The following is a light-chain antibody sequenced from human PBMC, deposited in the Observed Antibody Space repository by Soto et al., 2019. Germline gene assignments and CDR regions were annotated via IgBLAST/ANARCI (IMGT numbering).Light chain of an antibody. CDR2: AAS. V-gene: IGKV1-39*01. Sequence: DIQMTQSPSSLSASVGDRVTITCRASQSINSYLSWYQQKPGKAPKLLIYAASSLQSGVPSRFSGSGSGTELTLTISSVQLEDFAAYYGQQGDSNGSFGQGTKLGIK. CDR3: QQGDSNGS. CDR1: QSINSY. J-gene: IGKJ2*03.